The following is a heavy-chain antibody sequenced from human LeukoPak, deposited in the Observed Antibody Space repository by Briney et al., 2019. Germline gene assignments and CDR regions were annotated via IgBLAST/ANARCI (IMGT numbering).Heavy chain of an antibody. Sequence: PGGSLRLSCAASGFPFSSYWMNWARPAPGKGLEWVASINHNGNVNYYVDSVKGRFTISRDNAKNSLYLQMSNLRAEDTAVYFCARGGGLDVWGQGATVTVSS. CDR1: GFPFSSYW. D-gene: IGHD3-16*01. V-gene: IGHV3-7*03. J-gene: IGHJ6*02. CDR2: INHNGNVN. CDR3: ARGGGLDV.